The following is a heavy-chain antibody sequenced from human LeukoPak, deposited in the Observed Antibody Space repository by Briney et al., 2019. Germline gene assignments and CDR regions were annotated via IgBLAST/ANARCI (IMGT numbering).Heavy chain of an antibody. CDR2: MNPNSDNT. CDR3: ARGYRYSSGWYDAFDI. D-gene: IGHD6-19*01. CDR1: GYTFTSYD. Sequence: GASVKVSCKASGYTFTSYDINWVRQATGQGLEWMGWMNPNSDNTGYAQKFQGRVTMTRNTSISTAYMELSSLRSEDTAVYYCARGYRYSSGWYDAFDIWGQGTMVTVSS. J-gene: IGHJ3*02. V-gene: IGHV1-8*01.